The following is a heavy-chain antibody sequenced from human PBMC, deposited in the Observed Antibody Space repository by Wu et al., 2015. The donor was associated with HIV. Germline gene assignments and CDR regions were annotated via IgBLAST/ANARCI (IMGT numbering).Heavy chain of an antibody. D-gene: IGHD3-3*01. CDR2: INPDSGDT. V-gene: IGHV1-2*02. Sequence: QVQLVQSGNEMKKSGASMKVSCKTSGYTFTGYYIHWVRQAPGQGLEWMGWINPDSGDTKLAQIFKDRVTMTRDTSTTTVNLVLASLRYNDTATYYCARDWQFQVTFGDFYMDIWGNGTTVTVSS. J-gene: IGHJ6*03. CDR3: ARDWQFQVTFGDFYMDI. CDR1: GYTFTGYY.